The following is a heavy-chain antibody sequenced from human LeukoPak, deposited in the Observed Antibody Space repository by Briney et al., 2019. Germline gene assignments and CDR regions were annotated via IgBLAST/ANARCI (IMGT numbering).Heavy chain of an antibody. CDR3: ARALLSDYYDSSGHAFDI. CDR1: GFTFSSYA. D-gene: IGHD3-22*01. Sequence: GGSLRLSCAASGFTFSSYAMSWVRQAPGKGLEWVSGISWNSGSIGYADSVKGRFTISRDNAKNSLYLQMNSLRAEDTALYYCARALLSDYYDSSGHAFDIWGQGTMVTVSS. CDR2: ISWNSGSI. J-gene: IGHJ3*02. V-gene: IGHV3-9*01.